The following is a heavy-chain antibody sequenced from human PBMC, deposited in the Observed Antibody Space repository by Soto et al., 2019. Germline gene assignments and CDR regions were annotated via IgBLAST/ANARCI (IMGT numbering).Heavy chain of an antibody. CDR3: AKADGQQWLLPHLES. D-gene: IGHD6-19*01. J-gene: IGHJ5*01. Sequence: ARGLVRQAPGNRLECVSCVSCCEGPTSYAESVRGRFIISRDESKDTLYLQMNSLRGEDTALYYCAKADGQQWLLPHLESWGQGDLVTVSS. CDR1: A. CDR2: VSCCEGPT. V-gene: IGHV3-23*01.